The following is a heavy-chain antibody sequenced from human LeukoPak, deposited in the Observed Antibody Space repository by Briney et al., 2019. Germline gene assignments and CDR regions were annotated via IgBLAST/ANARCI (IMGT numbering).Heavy chain of an antibody. CDR2: IYTSGSP. Sequence: SETLSLTCNVSGGSIRGYYWSWIRQPAGKGLEWIGRIYTSGSPTYNPSLKSRVTMSLDTSKNQFSLKLSSVTAADTAVYYCARDNLGEYYFDYWGQGTLVTVSS. J-gene: IGHJ4*02. V-gene: IGHV4-4*07. D-gene: IGHD2/OR15-2a*01. CDR1: GGSIRGYY. CDR3: ARDNLGEYYFDY.